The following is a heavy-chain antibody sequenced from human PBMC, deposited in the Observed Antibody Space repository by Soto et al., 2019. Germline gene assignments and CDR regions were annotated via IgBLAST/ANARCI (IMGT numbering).Heavy chain of an antibody. Sequence: PGGSLRLSCAASGFTFSSHWMHWVRQAPGKGLVWVSRINFDGSDINYADSVKGRFTISRDNAKHTLYLQMNSLRAEDTAVYYCARVWGSEPKEWLAGALDYWGQGTLVTVSS. CDR3: ARVWGSEPKEWLAGALDY. D-gene: IGHD6-19*01. V-gene: IGHV3-74*01. CDR2: INFDGSDI. CDR1: GFTFSSHW. J-gene: IGHJ4*02.